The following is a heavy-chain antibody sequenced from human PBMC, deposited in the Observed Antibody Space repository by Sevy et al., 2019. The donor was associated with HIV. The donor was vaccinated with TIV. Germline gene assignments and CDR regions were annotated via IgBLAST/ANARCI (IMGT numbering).Heavy chain of an antibody. CDR2: INPNSGGT. V-gene: IGHV1-2*06. CDR1: GYTFTGYY. CDR3: ARGGAAGILVEGFDY. D-gene: IGHD6-13*01. Sequence: ASVKVSCKACGYTFTGYYMHWVRQAPGQGLEWMGRINPNSGGTNYAQKFQGRVTMTRDTSISTAYMERSWLRSDDTAVYYCARGGAAGILVEGFDYGGQGTLVTVSS. J-gene: IGHJ4*02.